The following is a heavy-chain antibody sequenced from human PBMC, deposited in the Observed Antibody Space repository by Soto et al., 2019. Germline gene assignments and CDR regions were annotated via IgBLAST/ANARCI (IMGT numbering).Heavy chain of an antibody. D-gene: IGHD6-19*01. V-gene: IGHV4-4*07. J-gene: IGHJ4*02. CDR2: IYTSGST. Sequence: ASETLSLTCTVSGGSISSYYWSWIRQPAGKGLEWIGRIYTSGSTNYNPSLKSRVTMSVDTSKNQFSLKLSSVTAADTAVYYCARDGAGIAVAGSFDYWGQGTLVTVSS. CDR1: GGSISSYY. CDR3: ARDGAGIAVAGSFDY.